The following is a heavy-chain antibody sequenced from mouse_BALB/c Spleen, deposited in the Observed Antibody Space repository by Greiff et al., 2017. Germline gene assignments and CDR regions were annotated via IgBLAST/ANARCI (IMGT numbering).Heavy chain of an antibody. CDR1: GFTFTGYY. V-gene: IGHV7-3*02. J-gene: IGHJ4*01. D-gene: IGHD1-1*01. CDR2: IRNKANGYTT. CDR3: ARDNYGSSFYAMDY. Sequence: DVMLVESGGGLVQPGGSLRLSCATSGFTFTGYYMSWVRQPPGKALEWLGFIRNKANGYTTEYSASVKGRFTISRDNSQSILYLQMNTLRAEDSATYYCARDNYGSSFYAMDYWGQGTSVTVSS.